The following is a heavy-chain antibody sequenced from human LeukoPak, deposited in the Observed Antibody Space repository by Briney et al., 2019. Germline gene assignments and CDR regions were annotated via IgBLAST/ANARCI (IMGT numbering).Heavy chain of an antibody. CDR3: AKDVAAALDY. CDR1: GFTFSSYG. V-gene: IGHV3-30*02. Sequence: GGSLRLSCAASGFTFSSYGMHWVRQAPGKGLEWVAFIRYDGSNKYYADSVKGRFTISRDISKNTLYLQMNSLRAEDTAVYYCAKDVAAALDYWGQGTLVTVSS. CDR2: IRYDGSNK. J-gene: IGHJ4*02. D-gene: IGHD6-13*01.